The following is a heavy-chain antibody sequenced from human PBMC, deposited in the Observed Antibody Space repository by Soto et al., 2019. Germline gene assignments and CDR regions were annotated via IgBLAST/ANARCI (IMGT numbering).Heavy chain of an antibody. CDR2: INHSGST. CDR3: ARGRDFVVVVAAPHRYFDY. CDR1: GGSFSGYY. D-gene: IGHD2-15*01. V-gene: IGHV4-34*01. J-gene: IGHJ4*02. Sequence: QVQLQQWGAGLLKPSETLSLTCAVYGGSFSGYYWSWIRQPPGKGLEWIGEINHSGSTNYNPSHKSRVTISVDTAMNQFSLKLTCVTAADTAVYYCARGRDFVVVVAAPHRYFDYWGQGTLVTVSS.